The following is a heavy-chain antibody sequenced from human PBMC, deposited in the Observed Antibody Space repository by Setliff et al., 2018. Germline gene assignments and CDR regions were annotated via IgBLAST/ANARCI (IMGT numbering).Heavy chain of an antibody. Sequence: GGSLRLSCEGSGYTFSNYFMSWFRQAPGKGLEWLAYVTTTGSFPKEAGSVRGRFSVSRDNSKNSMFLQMNDLRADDTAVYFCAKGGDWDDEHYAFDIWGQGTMVTVSS. CDR2: VTTTGSFP. CDR3: AKGGDWDDEHYAFDI. D-gene: IGHD1-1*01. V-gene: IGHV3-11*03. J-gene: IGHJ3*02. CDR1: GYTFSNYF.